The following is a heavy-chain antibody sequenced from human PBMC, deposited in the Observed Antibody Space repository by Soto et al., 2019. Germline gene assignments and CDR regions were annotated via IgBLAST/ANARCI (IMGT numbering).Heavy chain of an antibody. CDR3: AIGIIAARLRPYYYYGMDV. D-gene: IGHD6-6*01. CDR2: IIPIFGTA. V-gene: IGHV1-69*13. J-gene: IGHJ6*02. CDR1: GGTFSSYA. Sequence: SVKVSCKASGGTFSSYAISWVREAPGQGLEWMGGIIPIFGTANYAQKFQGRVTITADESTSTAYMELSSLRSEDTAVYYCAIGIIAARLRPYYYYGMDVWGQGTTVTVSS.